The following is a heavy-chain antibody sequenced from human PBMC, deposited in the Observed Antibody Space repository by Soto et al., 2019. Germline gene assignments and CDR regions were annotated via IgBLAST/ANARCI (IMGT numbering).Heavy chain of an antibody. CDR2: IYHSGST. D-gene: IGHD4-17*01. Sequence: PSETLSLTCAVSGGSISSGGYSWSWIRQPPGKGLEWIGYIYHSGSTYYNPSLKSRVTISVDRSKNQFSLKLSSVTAADTAVYYCARVSYGDSSTYFDYWGQGTLVTVSS. CDR1: GGSISSGGYS. CDR3: ARVSYGDSSTYFDY. J-gene: IGHJ4*02. V-gene: IGHV4-30-2*01.